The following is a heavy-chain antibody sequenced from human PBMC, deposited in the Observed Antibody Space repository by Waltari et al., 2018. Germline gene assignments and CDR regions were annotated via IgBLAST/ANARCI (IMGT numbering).Heavy chain of an antibody. D-gene: IGHD3-10*01. J-gene: IGHJ4*02. CDR1: GGTFSSYA. CDR3: AGGSRGLGY. V-gene: IGHV1-69*13. CDR2: VIPSFGTA. Sequence: QVQLVQSGAEVKKPGSSVKVSCKASGGTFSSYAISWVRQAPGQGLEWMGRVIPSFGTANDEQKFQGRVTITADKSTSTAYMELSSLRSEDTAVDYCAGGSRGLGYWGQGTLVTVSS.